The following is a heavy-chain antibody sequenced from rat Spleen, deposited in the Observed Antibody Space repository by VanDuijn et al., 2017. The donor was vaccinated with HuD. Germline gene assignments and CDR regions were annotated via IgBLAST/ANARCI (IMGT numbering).Heavy chain of an antibody. V-gene: IGHV5-29*01. CDR3: ASHRHYSVYVMDA. J-gene: IGHJ4*01. CDR2: LSYDGHTT. Sequence: EVQLVESGGGLVQPGGSLKLSCVASGFTFNNYWMTWIRQAPTKGLEWVATLSYDGHTTYYRDSVKGRFTISRDIAKNTLYLQMDSLRSEDTATYHCASHRHYSVYVMDAWGQGASVTVSS. D-gene: IGHD1-1*01. CDR1: GFTFNNYW.